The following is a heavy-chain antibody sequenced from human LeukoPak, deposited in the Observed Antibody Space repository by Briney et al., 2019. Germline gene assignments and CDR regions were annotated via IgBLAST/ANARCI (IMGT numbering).Heavy chain of an antibody. CDR1: GFTFSSYR. CDR3: ARAIAARYYAFDI. V-gene: IGHV3-21*01. J-gene: IGHJ3*02. D-gene: IGHD6-6*01. Sequence: MAGGSLRLSCAASGFTFSSYRMNWVRQAPGKGLEWVSSISSSSSIYADSVKGRFTISRDNAKNSLYLQMNSLRAEDTAVYYCARAIAARYYAFDIWGQGTMVTVSS. CDR2: ISSSSS.